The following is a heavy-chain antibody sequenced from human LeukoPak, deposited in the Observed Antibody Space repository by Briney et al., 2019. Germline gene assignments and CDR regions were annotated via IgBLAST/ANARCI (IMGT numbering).Heavy chain of an antibody. CDR2: ISDDGSNK. J-gene: IGHJ6*03. Sequence: QPWRSLRLSCAASGFTFRTCAMKGVLQAPGKGRLGVAGISDDGSNKYYAESVKGQFTISRDNSKNPLYLKMNTLRALDTAVYYFARGLEQGNYYYYMDVWGKGTTVTVSS. V-gene: IGHV3-30*04. D-gene: IGHD1/OR15-1a*01. CDR3: ARGLEQGNYYYYMDV. CDR1: GFTFRTCA.